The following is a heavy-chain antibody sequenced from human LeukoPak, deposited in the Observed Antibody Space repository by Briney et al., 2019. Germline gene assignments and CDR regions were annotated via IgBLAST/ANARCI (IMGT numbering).Heavy chain of an antibody. CDR1: GFTFDDYT. V-gene: IGHV3-9*01. J-gene: IGHJ4*02. CDR3: AKGIRTVRLHYFDY. Sequence: PGGSLRLSCAASGFTFDDYTMHWVRQVPGRGLEWVSGITSNSATMAYADSVKGRFTISRDNAKNSLYLQMNSLRPEDTALYYCAKGIRTVRLHYFDYWGQGTLVTVSS. D-gene: IGHD6-6*01. CDR2: ITSNSATM.